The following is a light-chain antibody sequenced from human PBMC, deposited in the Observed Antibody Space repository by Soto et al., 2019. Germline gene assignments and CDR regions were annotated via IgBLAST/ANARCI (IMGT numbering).Light chain of an antibody. CDR1: SSDVGGYNY. CDR3: SSYSGTNYHYV. J-gene: IGLJ1*01. CDR2: EVS. Sequence: QSVLTQPPSASGSFGQSVTISCTGTSSDVGGYNYVSWYQQHPGKAPKLMIYEVSERPSGVPDRFSGSKSGNTASLTVSGLQADDEADYYCSSYSGTNYHYVFGTGTQLTVL. V-gene: IGLV2-8*01.